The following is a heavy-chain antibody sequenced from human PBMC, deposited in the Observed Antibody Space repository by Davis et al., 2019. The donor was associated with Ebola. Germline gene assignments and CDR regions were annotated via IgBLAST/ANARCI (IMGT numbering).Heavy chain of an antibody. Sequence: GGSLRLSCIASGFSFNSYTMNWVRQAPGKGLEWLSYITNGGSTNSYADSVKGRFTVSRDNAKNSLFLQMNSLRDEDTAVYYCARGGGKDVWGQGTTVTVSS. CDR2: ITNGGSTN. J-gene: IGHJ6*02. CDR1: GFSFNSYT. V-gene: IGHV3-48*02. CDR3: ARGGGKDV.